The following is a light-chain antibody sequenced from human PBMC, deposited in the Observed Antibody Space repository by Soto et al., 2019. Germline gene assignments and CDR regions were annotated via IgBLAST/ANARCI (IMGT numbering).Light chain of an antibody. Sequence: QSALTQPASVSGSPGQSITISCTGTTNEFGNYNLVSWYQQHPDKAPKLIIYEGSRRPSGVYNRFSGSKLGYTASLTISGLQAEDEADYYCCSYGGSSTFVFGGGTKLTVL. CDR3: CSYGGSSTFV. J-gene: IGLJ3*02. V-gene: IGLV2-23*03. CDR1: TNEFGNYNL. CDR2: EGS.